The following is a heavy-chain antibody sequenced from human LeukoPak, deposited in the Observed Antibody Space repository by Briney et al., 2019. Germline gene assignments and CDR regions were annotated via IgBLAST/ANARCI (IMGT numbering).Heavy chain of an antibody. V-gene: IGHV3-30*18. D-gene: IGHD2-2*01. J-gene: IGHJ4*02. CDR3: AKDRGGYCSSTSCRSKTFADY. CDR1: GFTFSSYG. CDR2: ISYDGSNK. Sequence: GGSLRLSCAASGFTFSSYGMHWVRQAPGKGLEWVAVISYDGSNKYYADSVKGRFTISRDNSKNMLYLQMNSLRAEDTAVYYCAKDRGGYCSSTSCRSKTFADYWGQGTLVTVSS.